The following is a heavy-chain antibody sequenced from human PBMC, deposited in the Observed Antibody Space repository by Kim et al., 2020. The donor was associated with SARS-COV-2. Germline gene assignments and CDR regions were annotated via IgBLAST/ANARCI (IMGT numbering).Heavy chain of an antibody. J-gene: IGHJ5*02. CDR3: ARHRSGWNDNWFDP. CDR1: GYTFTSYD. Sequence: ASVKVSCKASGYTFTSYDINWVRQAPGQGLEWLGWMNPRSGNTGYARKFQGRVTMTRDASTNTAYMELSSLRSEDTAVYYCARHRSGWNDNWFDPWGQGTLVTVSS. V-gene: IGHV1-8*01. D-gene: IGHD1-1*01. CDR2: MNPRSGNT.